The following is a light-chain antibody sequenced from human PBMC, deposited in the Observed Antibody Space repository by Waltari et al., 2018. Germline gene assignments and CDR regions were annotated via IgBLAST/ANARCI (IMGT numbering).Light chain of an antibody. V-gene: IGLV2-11*01. Sequence: QSALTQPRSVAGSLGQSVTISCSGTSSDVGGYNYVSWYQQHPGKAPKLIIYDINKRHPGVPDRFSGSKSGNTASLTISRLQSDDEADYYCCSYAGIYTLAFGGGTKLTVL. CDR3: CSYAGIYTLA. J-gene: IGLJ2*01. CDR2: DIN. CDR1: SSDVGGYNY.